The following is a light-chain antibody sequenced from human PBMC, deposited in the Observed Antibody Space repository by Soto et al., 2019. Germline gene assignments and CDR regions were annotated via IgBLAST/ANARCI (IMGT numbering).Light chain of an antibody. CDR2: EVT. Sequence: QSALTQPASVSGSPGQSITISCTGTSSDVGAYDFVSWYQQHPGKVPKLVIYEVTHRPSGVSNRFSGSKSGNTASLTISGLQAEDEADYYCSSYTSDSPWVFGGGPKLTVL. V-gene: IGLV2-14*01. J-gene: IGLJ3*02. CDR3: SSYTSDSPWV. CDR1: SSDVGAYDF.